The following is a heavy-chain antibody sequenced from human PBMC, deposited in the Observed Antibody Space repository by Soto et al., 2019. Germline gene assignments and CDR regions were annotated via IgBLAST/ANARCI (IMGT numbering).Heavy chain of an antibody. V-gene: IGHV3-23*01. CDR3: AQSVSGYSYGSDY. CDR1: GFTFSSYA. CDR2: ISGSGGST. Sequence: GGSLRLSCAASGFTFSSYAMSWVRQAPGKGLEWVSGISGSGGSTYYADSVKGRFTISRDNSKNTLYVQMNSLRDEDTAVYYCAQSVSGYSYGSDYCGQGTLVTVSS. J-gene: IGHJ4*02. D-gene: IGHD5-18*01.